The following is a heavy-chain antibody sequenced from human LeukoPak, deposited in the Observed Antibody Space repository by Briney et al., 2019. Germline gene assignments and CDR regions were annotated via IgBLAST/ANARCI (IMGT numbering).Heavy chain of an antibody. CDR2: MNPNSGNT. J-gene: IGHJ6*02. CDR3: ARGPYYYYGMDV. Sequence: ASVKVSCKASGYTFTSYDINWVRQATGQGLEWMGWMNPNSGNTGYAQKFQGRVTMTRNASISTAYMELSSLRSEDTAVYYCARGPYYYYGMDVWGQGTTVTVSS. CDR1: GYTFTSYD. V-gene: IGHV1-8*01.